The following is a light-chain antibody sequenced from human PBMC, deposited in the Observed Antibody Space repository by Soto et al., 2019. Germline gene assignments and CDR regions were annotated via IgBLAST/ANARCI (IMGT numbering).Light chain of an antibody. Sequence: QSALTQPPSASGSPGQSVTISCTGASSDVGGYDYVSWYQQRPGKAPKLLIHEVTKRPSGVPDRFSGSKSGNTASLTVSGLQAEDEAAYYCSSYAGRTIYVFGTGTNVNGL. CDR3: SSYAGRTIYV. J-gene: IGLJ1*01. CDR1: SSDVGGYDY. CDR2: EVT. V-gene: IGLV2-8*01.